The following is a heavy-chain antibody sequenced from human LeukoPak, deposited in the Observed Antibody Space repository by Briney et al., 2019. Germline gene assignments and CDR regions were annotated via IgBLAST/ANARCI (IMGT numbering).Heavy chain of an antibody. CDR1: GFTFSSYW. CDR2: ISSSSSYI. V-gene: IGHV3-21*01. J-gene: IGHJ6*04. Sequence: GGSLRLSCAAAGFTFSSYWMSWVRQPPGKGLEWVSSISSSSSYIYYADSVKGRFTISRDNAKNSLYLQMNSLRAEDTAVYYCAELGITMIGGVWGKGTTVTISS. D-gene: IGHD3-10*02. CDR3: AELGITMIGGV.